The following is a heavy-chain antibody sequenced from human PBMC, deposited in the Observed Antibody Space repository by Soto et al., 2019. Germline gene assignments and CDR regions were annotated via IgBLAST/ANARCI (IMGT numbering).Heavy chain of an antibody. J-gene: IGHJ4*02. CDR2: ISGSGGST. Sequence: AGGSLRLSCAASGFTFSSYAMSWVRQAPGKGLEWVSAISGSGGSTYYADSVKGRFTISRDNSKNTLYLQMNSLRAEDTAVYYCAKRDSSGYRSPLNFDYWGQGTLVTVSS. V-gene: IGHV3-23*01. D-gene: IGHD3-22*01. CDR3: AKRDSSGYRSPLNFDY. CDR1: GFTFSSYA.